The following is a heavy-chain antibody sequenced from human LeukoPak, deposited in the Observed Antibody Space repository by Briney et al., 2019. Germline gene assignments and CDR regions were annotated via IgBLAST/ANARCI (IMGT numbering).Heavy chain of an antibody. Sequence: TGGSLRLSCAASGFTFSSYGMHWVRQAPSKGLEWVAVISYDGSNKYYADSVKGRFTISRDNSKNTLYLQMNSLRAEDTAVYYCARDGLNCSGGSCYYPGYYFDYWGQGTLVTVSS. V-gene: IGHV3-30*03. J-gene: IGHJ4*02. CDR1: GFTFSSYG. CDR2: ISYDGSNK. D-gene: IGHD2-15*01. CDR3: ARDGLNCSGGSCYYPGYYFDY.